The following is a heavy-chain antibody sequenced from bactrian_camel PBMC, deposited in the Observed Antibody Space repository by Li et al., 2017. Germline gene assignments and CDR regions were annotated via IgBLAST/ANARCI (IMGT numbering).Heavy chain of an antibody. CDR1: GYSSRSNC. D-gene: IGHD2*01. V-gene: IGHV3S55*01. J-gene: IGHJ4*01. Sequence: HVQLVESGGGSVQAGGSLRLSCAASGYSSRSNCMGWFRQAPGNEREGVAGIWGGKVYYMDFVKGRFTISQDNAENTLYLQMSSLKPEDTGMYYCAASTSPSYTCSYSHPFPYWGQGTQVTVS. CDR3: AASTSPSYTCSYSHPFPY. CDR2: IWGGKV.